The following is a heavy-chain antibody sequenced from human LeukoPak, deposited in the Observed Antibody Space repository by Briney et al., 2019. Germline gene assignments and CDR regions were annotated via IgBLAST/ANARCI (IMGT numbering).Heavy chain of an antibody. J-gene: IGHJ4*02. CDR3: ARQTVAGYFDH. CDR2: IYYSGST. D-gene: IGHD6-19*01. V-gene: IGHV4-59*01. Sequence: SETLSLTCTVSGASISSYYWSWLRPPPGKGLEWIAYIYYSGSTNYNPSLKSRVTISVDTSKNQFSLKLSSVTAADTAVYYCARQTVAGYFDHWGQGTLVTVSS. CDR1: GASISSYY.